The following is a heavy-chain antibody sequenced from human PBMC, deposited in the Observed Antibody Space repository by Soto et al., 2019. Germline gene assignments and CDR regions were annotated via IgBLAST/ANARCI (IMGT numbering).Heavy chain of an antibody. D-gene: IGHD1-1*01. Sequence: PGGSLRLSCAASGFTFSMFWMHWVRQVPGKGPEWVSRINDDGISTNYADSVKGRFTISRDNAKNILYLQMNALRVEDTAVYYCTRGPRSTSTGTGAFWGQGTLVTVSS. CDR1: GFTFSMFW. CDR3: TRGPRSTSTGTGAF. V-gene: IGHV3-74*01. J-gene: IGHJ4*02. CDR2: INDDGIST.